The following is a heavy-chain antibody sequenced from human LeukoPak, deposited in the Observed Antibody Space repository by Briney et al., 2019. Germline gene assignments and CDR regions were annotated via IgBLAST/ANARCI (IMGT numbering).Heavy chain of an antibody. D-gene: IGHD2-2*01. Sequence: PGGSLRLSCEASGFTFSRSDIIWVRQAPGKGLEWVGRARNKANSYTTEYAASVKDRFTISRDDSENSLYLQMNSLKTEDTAVYYCARVRYCSSTTCRGAFDIWGQGTMVTVTS. CDR1: GFTFSRSD. CDR2: ARNKANSYTT. CDR3: ARVRYCSSTTCRGAFDI. V-gene: IGHV3-72*01. J-gene: IGHJ3*02.